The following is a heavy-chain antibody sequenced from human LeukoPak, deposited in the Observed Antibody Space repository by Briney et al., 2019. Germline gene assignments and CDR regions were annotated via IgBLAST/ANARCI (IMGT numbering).Heavy chain of an antibody. CDR1: GFTFSSYW. CDR3: ARGLPSTSCYGCPLYYYGMDV. D-gene: IGHD2-2*01. Sequence: GGSLRLSCAASGFTFSSYWMHWERHAPGNGLVWVSRINSDGSSTSYADSVKGRFTISRDNAKNTLYLQMNSLRAEDTAVYYCARGLPSTSCYGCPLYYYGMDVWGKGTTVTVSS. CDR2: INSDGSST. J-gene: IGHJ6*04. V-gene: IGHV3-74*01.